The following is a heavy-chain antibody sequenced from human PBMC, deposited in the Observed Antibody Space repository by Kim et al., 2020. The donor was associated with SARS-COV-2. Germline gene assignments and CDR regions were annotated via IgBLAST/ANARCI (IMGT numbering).Heavy chain of an antibody. Sequence: GGSLRLSCAASGFTFSSYSMNWVRQAPGKGLEWVSYISSSSSTIYYADSVKGRFTISRDNAKHSLYLQMNSLRDEDTAVYYCARDSSGSYLYYFDYWGQGTLVTVSS. V-gene: IGHV3-48*02. J-gene: IGHJ4*02. CDR3: ARDSSGSYLYYFDY. CDR2: ISSSSSTI. D-gene: IGHD1-26*01. CDR1: GFTFSSYS.